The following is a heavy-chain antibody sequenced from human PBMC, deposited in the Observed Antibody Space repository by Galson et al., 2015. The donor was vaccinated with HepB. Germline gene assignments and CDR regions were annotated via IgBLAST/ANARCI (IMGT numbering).Heavy chain of an antibody. CDR2: ISSDSAYM. V-gene: IGHV3-21*01. D-gene: IGHD7-27*01. CDR3: ARDPPLGTPFDF. Sequence: SLRLSCATSGFRFSSYNMIWVRQAPGKGLEWVPSISSDSAYMYYADSVKGRFSISRDNAENPLYLQMNSLGTDDTAVYFCARDPPLGTPFDFWGQGTLVTVSS. J-gene: IGHJ4*02. CDR1: GFRFSSYN.